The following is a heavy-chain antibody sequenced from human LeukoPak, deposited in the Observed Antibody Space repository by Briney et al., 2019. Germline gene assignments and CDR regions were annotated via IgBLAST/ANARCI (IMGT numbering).Heavy chain of an antibody. D-gene: IGHD5-24*01. Sequence: GGSLRLSCAASGFTFSSYSMNWVRQAPGKGLEWISYISSSSSSIYYTDSVKGRFTISRDNAKNSLYLQMKSLRDEDTAVYYCARVRKDGYNANYYYYGMDVWGQGTTVTVSS. CDR3: ARVRKDGYNANYYYYGMDV. V-gene: IGHV3-48*02. CDR1: GFTFSSYS. CDR2: ISSSSSSI. J-gene: IGHJ6*02.